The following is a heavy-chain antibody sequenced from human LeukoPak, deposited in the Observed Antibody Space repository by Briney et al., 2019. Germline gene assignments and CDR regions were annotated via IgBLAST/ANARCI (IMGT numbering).Heavy chain of an antibody. CDR1: GGTFSSYA. V-gene: IGHV1-69*04. CDR3: ARDLRSYYGSGSQRFDP. CDR2: IIPILGIA. D-gene: IGHD3-10*01. Sequence: SVKVSCKASGGTFSSYAISWVRQAPGQGLEWMGRIIPILGIANYAQKFQGRVTITADKSTSAAYMELSSLRSEDTAVYYCARDLRSYYGSGSQRFDPWGQGTLVTVSS. J-gene: IGHJ5*02.